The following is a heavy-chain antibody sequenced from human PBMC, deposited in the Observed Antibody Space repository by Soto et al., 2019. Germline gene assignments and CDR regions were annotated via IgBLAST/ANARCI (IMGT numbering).Heavy chain of an antibody. CDR1: GFTFDDSA. J-gene: IGHJ4*02. V-gene: IGHV3-9*01. Sequence: EVQLVESGGGLVQPGRSLRLSCAASGFTFDDSAMHWVRQPPGKGLEWVSGIGSNSGGIGYAESVKGRFTISRDNAKNSLYLQMNSLRAEDTALYYCAKGLSEGYFDYWGQGTLVTVSS. CDR2: IGSNSGGI. CDR3: AKGLSEGYFDY.